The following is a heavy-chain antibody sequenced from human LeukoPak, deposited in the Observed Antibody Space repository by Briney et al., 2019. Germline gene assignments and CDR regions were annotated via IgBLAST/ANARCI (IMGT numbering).Heavy chain of an antibody. CDR2: IYPGDSDT. CDR3: AREYSGSYYWFDY. CDR1: GYSFTSYW. J-gene: IGHJ4*02. D-gene: IGHD1-26*01. Sequence: GESLKISRKGSGYSFTSYWIGWVRQMPGKGLEWMGIIYPGDSDTRYSPSFQGQATISADKSISTAYLQWSSQKASDTAMYYCAREYSGSYYWFDYWGQGTLVTVSS. V-gene: IGHV5-51*01.